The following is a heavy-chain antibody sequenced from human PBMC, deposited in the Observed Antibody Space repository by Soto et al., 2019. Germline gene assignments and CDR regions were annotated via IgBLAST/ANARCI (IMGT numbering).Heavy chain of an antibody. CDR1: GGSISSGGYY. D-gene: IGHD3-10*01. CDR2: IYYSGST. CDR3: ARVPGLLWFGESRYYFDY. J-gene: IGHJ4*01. Sequence: SETLSLTCTVSGGSISSGGYYWSWIRQHPGKGLEWIGYIYYSGSTYYNPSLKSRVTISVDTSKNQFSLKLSSVTAADTAVYYCARVPGLLWFGESRYYFDYWGQGTLVTVSS. V-gene: IGHV4-31*03.